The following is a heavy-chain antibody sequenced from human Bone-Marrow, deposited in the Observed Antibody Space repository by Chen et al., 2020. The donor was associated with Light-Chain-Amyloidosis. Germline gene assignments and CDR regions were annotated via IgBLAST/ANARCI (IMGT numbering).Heavy chain of an antibody. Sequence: EVQLVESGGGLVQPGGALRLACAASGFTFSRSEMNWVRQAPGKGLEWISYISTSGSAIFYADSVKGRFTISRDNAGNSVFLQMNRLRVDDTAIYYCAKDGLYGRYFDFWGQGTLVTVSS. CDR1: GFTFSRSE. J-gene: IGHJ4*02. V-gene: IGHV3-48*03. CDR3: AKDGLYGRYFDF. CDR2: ISTSGSAI. D-gene: IGHD3-10*01.